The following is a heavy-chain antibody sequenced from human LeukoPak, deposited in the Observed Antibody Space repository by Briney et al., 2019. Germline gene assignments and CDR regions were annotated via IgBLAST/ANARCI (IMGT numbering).Heavy chain of an antibody. V-gene: IGHV1-46*01. Sequence: GASVKASCKASGYTFTSYYMHWVRQAPGQGLEWMGIINPSGGSTSYAQKFQGRVTMTRDMSTSTVYMELSSLRSEDTAVYYCASRSIVGATDWYFDLWGRGTLVTVSS. D-gene: IGHD1-26*01. J-gene: IGHJ2*01. CDR3: ASRSIVGATDWYFDL. CDR2: INPSGGST. CDR1: GYTFTSYY.